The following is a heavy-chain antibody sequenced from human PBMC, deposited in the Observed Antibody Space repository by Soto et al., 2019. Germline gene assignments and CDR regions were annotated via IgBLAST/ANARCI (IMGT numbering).Heavy chain of an antibody. Sequence: SETLSLTCTVSGGSISGGDYYWSWIRQPPGKGLEWIGYIYYSGSTYYNPSLKSRVTISVDTSKNQFSLKLSSVTAADTAVYYCARDHQAPSMLYEYGMDVWGQGTTVTVSS. CDR1: GGSISGGDYY. D-gene: IGHD2-8*01. V-gene: IGHV4-30-4*01. CDR3: ARDHQAPSMLYEYGMDV. CDR2: IYYSGST. J-gene: IGHJ6*02.